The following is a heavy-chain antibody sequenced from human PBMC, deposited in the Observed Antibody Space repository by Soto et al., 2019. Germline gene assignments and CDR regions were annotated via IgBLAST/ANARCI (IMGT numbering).Heavy chain of an antibody. D-gene: IGHD3-10*01. Sequence: GAPVKVSRKASGYALTSYGISWGRQAPGQGLEWMGWISAYNGNTNYAQKLQGRVTMTTDTSTSTAYMELRSLRSDDTAVYYCARITMVRGVTRWFDPWGQGTLVTVSS. V-gene: IGHV1-18*01. CDR2: ISAYNGNT. CDR3: ARITMVRGVTRWFDP. CDR1: GYALTSYG. J-gene: IGHJ5*02.